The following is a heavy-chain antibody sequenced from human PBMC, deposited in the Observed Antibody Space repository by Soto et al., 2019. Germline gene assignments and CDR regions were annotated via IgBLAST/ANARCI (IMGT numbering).Heavy chain of an antibody. D-gene: IGHD6-19*01. Sequence: GGSLRLSCAASKFTFSNYAMNWVRQAPGKGLEWVSSITGSGTSTYYADSVKGRFTISRDDSRNTLFLQMNSLRAEDTAVYYCAKGRGSGTNYFDYWGQGTLVTVSS. CDR2: ITGSGTST. V-gene: IGHV3-23*01. CDR3: AKGRGSGTNYFDY. CDR1: KFTFSNYA. J-gene: IGHJ4*02.